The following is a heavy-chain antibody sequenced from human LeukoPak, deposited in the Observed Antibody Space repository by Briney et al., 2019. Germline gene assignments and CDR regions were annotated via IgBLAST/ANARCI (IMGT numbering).Heavy chain of an antibody. Sequence: GGSLRLSCTASGFAFGSYAMYWIRQAPGKGLEWVSGIFGSGGSAHYADSVKGRFTISRDNSKNTVYLEMNSLRVEDTAVYYCAKTTVGERSGRFPGWPADYWGQGTLVTVSS. D-gene: IGHD6-19*01. CDR1: GFAFGSYA. CDR2: IFGSGGSA. V-gene: IGHV3-23*01. J-gene: IGHJ4*02. CDR3: AKTTVGERSGRFPGWPADY.